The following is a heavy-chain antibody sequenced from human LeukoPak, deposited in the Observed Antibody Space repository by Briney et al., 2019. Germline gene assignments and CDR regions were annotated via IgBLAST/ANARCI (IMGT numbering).Heavy chain of an antibody. CDR1: GFSFSDFW. D-gene: IGHD2-21*01. Sequence: GGSLRLSCAASGFSFSDFWMNWVRQAPGKGLEWVANIKQDGSEKYYVDSVKGRFTTSRDNAKNSLYLQMNSLRAEDTAVYYCAREHTYYYYYYGMDVWGQGTTVTVSS. J-gene: IGHJ6*02. CDR3: AREHTYYYYYYGMDV. CDR2: IKQDGSEK. V-gene: IGHV3-7*01.